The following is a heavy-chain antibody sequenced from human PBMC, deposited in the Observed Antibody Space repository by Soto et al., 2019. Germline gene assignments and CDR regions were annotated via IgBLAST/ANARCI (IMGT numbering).Heavy chain of an antibody. D-gene: IGHD4-17*01. V-gene: IGHV3-23*01. CDR2: ITDNGRST. CDR3: AKERATTTAFDY. Sequence: GGSLGLSCAASGFTFSRDGMSWVRQAPGKGLEWVSLITDNGRSTYYADSVKGRFTISRDNTKNTLFLQMNSLTAEDTAVYYCAKERATTTAFDYWGQGALVTVS. CDR1: GFTFSRDG. J-gene: IGHJ4*02.